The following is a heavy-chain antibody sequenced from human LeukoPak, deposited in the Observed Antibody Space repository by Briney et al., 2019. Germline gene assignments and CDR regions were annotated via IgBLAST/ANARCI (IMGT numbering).Heavy chain of an antibody. CDR2: IGTAGDT. J-gene: IGHJ6*02. Sequence: GGSLRLSCAASGFTFSSYDMHWVHQATGKGLEWVSAIGTAGDTYYPGSVKGRFTISRENAKNSLYLQMNSLRAGDTAVYYCARVTTWDGMDVWGQGTTVTVSS. CDR3: ARVTTWDGMDV. CDR1: GFTFSSYD. D-gene: IGHD4-11*01. V-gene: IGHV3-13*01.